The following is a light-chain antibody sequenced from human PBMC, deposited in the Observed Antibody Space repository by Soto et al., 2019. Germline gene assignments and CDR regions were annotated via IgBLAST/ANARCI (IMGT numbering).Light chain of an antibody. CDR3: QHYNNWPLT. J-gene: IGKJ4*01. Sequence: EIVMTQSPATLSVSPGERATLSCRASQSLGSNLAWYQHKPGQAPRLLIYGASTRATGIPARFSCSGSGTEFTLTISSLQSEDFAVYYCQHYNNWPLTFGGGTKVEIK. V-gene: IGKV3-15*01. CDR1: QSLGSN. CDR2: GAS.